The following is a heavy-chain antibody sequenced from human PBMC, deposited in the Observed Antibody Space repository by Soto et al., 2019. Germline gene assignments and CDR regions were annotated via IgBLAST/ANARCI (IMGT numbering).Heavy chain of an antibody. CDR3: ARDLRSLRFGESPVN. Sequence: EVQLLESGGGLEQPGGSLRLSCAASGFTFSDYGMSWVRQAPGKGLEWVSAISGSGSTFYADSVKGRFTISRDNAKNSLYLQMNSLRAEDTAVYYCARDLRSLRFGESPVNWGQGTLVTVSS. V-gene: IGHV3-23*01. CDR1: GFTFSDYG. D-gene: IGHD3-10*01. CDR2: ISGSGST. J-gene: IGHJ4*02.